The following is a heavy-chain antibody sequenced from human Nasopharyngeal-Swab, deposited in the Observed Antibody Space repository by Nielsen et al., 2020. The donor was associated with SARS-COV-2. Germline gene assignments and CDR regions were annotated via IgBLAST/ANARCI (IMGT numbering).Heavy chain of an antibody. J-gene: IGHJ4*02. V-gene: IGHV3-74*01. CDR2: INSDGSST. CDR3: AKTRGSWYFNY. D-gene: IGHD6-13*01. Sequence: WIRPPPGKGLVWVSRINSDGSSTSYADSMKGRFTISRDNAKNTLYLQMNSLRAEDTAVYYCAKTRGSWYFNYWGQGTLVTVSS.